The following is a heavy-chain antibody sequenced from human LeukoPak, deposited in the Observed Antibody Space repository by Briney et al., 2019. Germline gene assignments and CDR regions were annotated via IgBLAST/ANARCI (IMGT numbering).Heavy chain of an antibody. CDR1: GYSLTELS. Sequence: GASVKVSCQVSGYSLTELSIHWVRQAPGKGLEWMGGFDPEDGKTIYAQKILGRVTMTEDTSTDTAYMELSSLRSEDTAIYYCATDLLRYSYGPYFDYWGQGTLVTVSS. D-gene: IGHD5-18*01. V-gene: IGHV1-24*01. CDR3: ATDLLRYSYGPYFDY. J-gene: IGHJ4*02. CDR2: FDPEDGKT.